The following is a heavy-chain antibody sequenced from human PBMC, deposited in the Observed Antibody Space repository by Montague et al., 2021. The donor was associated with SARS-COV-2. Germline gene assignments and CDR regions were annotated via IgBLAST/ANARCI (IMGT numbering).Heavy chain of an antibody. CDR1: GGSFSGYY. D-gene: IGHD6-13*01. CDR3: ARGRYSSSWYGWKGMDV. Sequence: SETLSLTCAVDGGSFSGYYWSWIRQPPGKGLEWIGEINHSGSTXXXPSXXXRVTISVDTSKNQFSLKLSSVTAADTAVFYCARGRYSSSWYGWKGMDVWGQGTTVTVSS. CDR2: INHSGST. V-gene: IGHV4-34*01. J-gene: IGHJ6*02.